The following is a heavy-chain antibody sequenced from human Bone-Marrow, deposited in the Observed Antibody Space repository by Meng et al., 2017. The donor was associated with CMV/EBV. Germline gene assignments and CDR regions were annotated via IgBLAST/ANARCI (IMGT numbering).Heavy chain of an antibody. V-gene: IGHV4-59*01. CDR2: IYYSGST. D-gene: IGHD2-15*01. Sequence: QVQLQESGPGLVKPSETLSLTCTVSGGSISSYYWSWIRQPPGKGLEWIGYIYYSGSTNYNPSLKSRVTISVDTSKNQFSLKLSSVTAADTAGYYCASTPPHFDYWGQGTLVTVSS. CDR3: ASTPPHFDY. J-gene: IGHJ4*02. CDR1: GGSISSYY.